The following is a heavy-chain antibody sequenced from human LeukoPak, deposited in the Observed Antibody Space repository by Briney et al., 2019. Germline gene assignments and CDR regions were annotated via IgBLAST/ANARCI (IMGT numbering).Heavy chain of an antibody. CDR3: AKPGIAAAGVLNFQH. V-gene: IGHV3-30*02. Sequence: GGSLRLSCAASGFTFSSYGMHWVRQAPGKGLEWVAFIRYDGSNKYYADSVKGRFTISRDNSKNTLYLQMNSLRAEDTAVYYCAKPGIAAAGVLNFQHWGQGTLVTVSS. CDR2: IRYDGSNK. J-gene: IGHJ1*01. CDR1: GFTFSSYG. D-gene: IGHD6-13*01.